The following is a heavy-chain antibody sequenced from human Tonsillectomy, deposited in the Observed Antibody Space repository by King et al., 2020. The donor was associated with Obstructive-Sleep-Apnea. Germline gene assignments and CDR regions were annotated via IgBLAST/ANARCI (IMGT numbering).Heavy chain of an antibody. CDR2: ISYDGSTK. D-gene: IGHD3-10*01. J-gene: IGHJ4*02. V-gene: IGHV3-30-3*01. CDR1: GFTFSSYA. CDR3: ARNLRWFGGDFDY. Sequence: VQLVESGGGVVQPGRSLRLSCAASGFTFSSYAMHWVRQAPGKGLEWVAVISYDGSTKYYADSVKGRFTISRDNSKNTLYLHMNSLRAEDTAVYYCARNLRWFGGDFDYWGQGTLVTVSS.